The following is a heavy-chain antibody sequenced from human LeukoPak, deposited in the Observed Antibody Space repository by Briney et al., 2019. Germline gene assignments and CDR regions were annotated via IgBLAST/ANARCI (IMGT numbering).Heavy chain of an antibody. CDR1: GFTFSSYW. CDR2: IKQDGSEK. CDR3: ARDFGGNPRRRSNYFDY. D-gene: IGHD4-23*01. Sequence: GGSLRLSCAASGFTFSSYWMSWVRQAPGKGLEWVANIKQDGSEKYYVDSVKGRLTISRDNAKNSLYLQVNSLRAEDTAVYYCARDFGGNPRRRSNYFDYWGQGTLVTVSS. J-gene: IGHJ4*02. V-gene: IGHV3-7*01.